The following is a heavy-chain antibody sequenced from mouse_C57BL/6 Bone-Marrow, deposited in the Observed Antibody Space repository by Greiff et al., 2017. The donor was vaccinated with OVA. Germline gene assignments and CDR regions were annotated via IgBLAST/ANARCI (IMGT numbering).Heavy chain of an antibody. CDR2: ISYDGSN. Sequence: EVQLQQSGPGLVKPSQSLSLTCSVTGYSITSGYYWNWIRQFPGNKLEWMGYISYDGSNNYNPSLKNRISITRDTSKNQFFLKLNSVTTEDTATYYCAREDYGSSPGYWGQGTTLTVSS. D-gene: IGHD1-1*01. CDR1: GYSITSGYY. V-gene: IGHV3-6*01. CDR3: AREDYGSSPGY. J-gene: IGHJ2*01.